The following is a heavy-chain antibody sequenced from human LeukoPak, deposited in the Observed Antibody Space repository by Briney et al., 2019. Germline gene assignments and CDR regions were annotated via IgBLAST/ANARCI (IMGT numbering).Heavy chain of an antibody. V-gene: IGHV3-48*02. CDR3: ARAKTLTTSDY. CDR1: RFTFSTYS. CDR2: ISSRSTGI. D-gene: IGHD4-17*01. Sequence: PGGSLRLSCAASRFTFSTYSMNWVRQVPGKGLEWVSQISSRSTGIYYAESVKGRFTISRDNAKNSLYVQMNSLKDEDTAVYYCARAKTLTTSDYWGRGTLVTVSS. J-gene: IGHJ4*02.